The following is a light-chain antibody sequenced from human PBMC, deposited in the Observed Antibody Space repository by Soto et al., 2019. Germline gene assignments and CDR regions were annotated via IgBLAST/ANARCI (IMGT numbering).Light chain of an antibody. V-gene: IGKV1-27*01. J-gene: IGKJ1*01. CDR1: QAIRNY. Sequence: DIQMTQSPSSLSASIGDRVTTTCRASQAIRNYLAWYQQRQGRVPKLLIYGASTLHSGVPSRFSGSGSGTDFTLNINSLQPEDVATYYCQNYNSAPQTFGQGTKVEIK. CDR2: GAS. CDR3: QNYNSAPQT.